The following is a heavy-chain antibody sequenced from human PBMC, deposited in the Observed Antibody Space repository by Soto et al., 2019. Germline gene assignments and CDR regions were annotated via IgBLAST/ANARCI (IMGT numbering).Heavy chain of an antibody. Sequence: SETLSLTCTVSGGSISSYYWIWIRQPPGKGLEWIGYIYYSGSTNYNPSLKSRVTISVDTSKNQFSLKLSSVTAADTAVYYCARSVQLERAYYYYMDVWGKGTTVTVSS. J-gene: IGHJ6*03. CDR1: GGSISSYY. CDR2: IYYSGST. D-gene: IGHD1-1*01. CDR3: ARSVQLERAYYYYMDV. V-gene: IGHV4-59*08.